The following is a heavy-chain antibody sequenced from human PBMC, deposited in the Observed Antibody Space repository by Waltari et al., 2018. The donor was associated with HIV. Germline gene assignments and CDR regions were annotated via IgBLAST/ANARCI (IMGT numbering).Heavy chain of an antibody. Sequence: EVQLVESGGGLVQPGGSLRLYCAASGLRFNSYSMNWVPQAPGKVLELVSYIITSSRTIYYADSVRGRFTISRDNAKKSLYLQMNSLRDEDTAVYYCARVAMYYYGSGEKYYFDYWGQGTLVTVSS. D-gene: IGHD3-10*01. J-gene: IGHJ4*02. CDR3: ARVAMYYYGSGEKYYFDY. CDR1: GLRFNSYS. CDR2: IITSSRTI. V-gene: IGHV3-48*02.